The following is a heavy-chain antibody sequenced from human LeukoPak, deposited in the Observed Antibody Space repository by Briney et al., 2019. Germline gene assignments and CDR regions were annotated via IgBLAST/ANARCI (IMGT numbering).Heavy chain of an antibody. CDR3: ARDHAIVGATKTDY. Sequence: ASVKVSCKASGYTFTSYGISWVRQAPGQGLEWMGWISAYNGNTNYAQKLQGRVTMTTDTSTSTAYMELRSLRSGDTAVYYCARDHAIVGATKTDYWGQGTLVTVSS. D-gene: IGHD1-26*01. J-gene: IGHJ4*02. V-gene: IGHV1-18*01. CDR2: ISAYNGNT. CDR1: GYTFTSYG.